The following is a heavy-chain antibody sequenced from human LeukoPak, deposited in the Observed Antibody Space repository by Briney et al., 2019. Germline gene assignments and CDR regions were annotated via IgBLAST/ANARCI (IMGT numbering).Heavy chain of an antibody. CDR3: ATRSVSAPT. Sequence: GGSLRLSCAASGFTVYNNFMHLVRQVPGKGLQWVSLIYSNGDTRYAGSVKGRFTISRDKSTNTLYLQMNGLRAEDTAFYYCATRSVSAPTWGQGILVTVSS. CDR2: IYSNGDT. J-gene: IGHJ5*02. D-gene: IGHD6-19*01. CDR1: GFTVYNNF. V-gene: IGHV3-53*01.